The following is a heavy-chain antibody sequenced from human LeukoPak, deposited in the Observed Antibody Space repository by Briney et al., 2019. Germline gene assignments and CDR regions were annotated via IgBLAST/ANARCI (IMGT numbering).Heavy chain of an antibody. CDR2: IIPIFGTA. Sequence: ASVKVSCKASGGTFSSYAISWVRQAPGQGLEWMGGIIPIFGTANYAQKFQGRVTITADESTSAAYMELSSLRSEDTAVYYCARDDSEAGIDYWGQGTLVTVSS. CDR1: GGTFSSYA. CDR3: ARDDSEAGIDY. D-gene: IGHD6-13*01. V-gene: IGHV1-69*13. J-gene: IGHJ4*02.